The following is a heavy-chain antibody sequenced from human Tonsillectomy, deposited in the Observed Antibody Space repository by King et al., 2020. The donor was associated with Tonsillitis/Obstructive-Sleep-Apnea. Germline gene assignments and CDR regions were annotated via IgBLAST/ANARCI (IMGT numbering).Heavy chain of an antibody. Sequence: VQLVESGGGLVQPGGSLKLSCAASGFTFSGSAMHWVRQASGKGLEWVGRIRSKANSYATAYAASVKGRFTISRDDSKNTAYLQMNNLKTEDTAVYYCTPPPREGAGTGYWGQGTLVTVSS. CDR1: GFTFSGSA. CDR3: TPPPREGAGTGY. CDR2: IRSKANSYAT. D-gene: IGHD6-19*01. J-gene: IGHJ4*02. V-gene: IGHV3-73*01.